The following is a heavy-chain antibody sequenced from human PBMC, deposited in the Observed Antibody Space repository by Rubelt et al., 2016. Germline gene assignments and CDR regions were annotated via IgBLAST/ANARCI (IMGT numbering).Heavy chain of an antibody. Sequence: QVQLVESGGGLVKPGGSLRLSCAASGFTFSDHYMSWIRQAPGKGLEWVAVISYDGSNKYYADSVKGRFTISRDNSKNTLYLQMNSLRAEDTAVYYCAKDAYSSGWSYFDYWGQGTLVTVSS. D-gene: IGHD6-19*01. J-gene: IGHJ4*02. CDR2: ISYDGSNK. V-gene: IGHV3-30*18. CDR3: AKDAYSSGWSYFDY. CDR1: GFTFSDHY.